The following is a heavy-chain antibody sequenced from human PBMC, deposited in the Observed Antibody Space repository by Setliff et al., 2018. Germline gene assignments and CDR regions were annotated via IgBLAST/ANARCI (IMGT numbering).Heavy chain of an antibody. Sequence: GGSLRLSCAASGFSFSDAWMNWVRQAPGKGLEWVGRIKRRGDGGTIDYAAPVKGRFTISRDNSKNTLHLEMNSLRAEDTGLYYCAKDWGYYYYYMDVWGSGTTVTVSS. J-gene: IGHJ6*03. D-gene: IGHD3-16*01. CDR2: IKRRGDGGTI. V-gene: IGHV3-15*07. CDR1: GFSFSDAW. CDR3: AKDWGYYYYYMDV.